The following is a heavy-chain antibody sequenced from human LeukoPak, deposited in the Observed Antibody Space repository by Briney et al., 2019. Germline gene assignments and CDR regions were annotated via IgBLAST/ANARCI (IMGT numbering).Heavy chain of an antibody. V-gene: IGHV4-61*01. CDR1: GGSVSSGSYY. CDR2: IYYSGST. CDR3: ARAAAIQLWFDY. D-gene: IGHD5-18*01. J-gene: IGHJ4*02. Sequence: PSETLSPTCTVSGGSVSSGSYYWSWIRQPPGKGLEWIGYIYYSGSTNYNPSLKSRVTISVDTSKNQSSLKLSSVTAADTAVYYCARAAAIQLWFDYWGQGTLVTVSS.